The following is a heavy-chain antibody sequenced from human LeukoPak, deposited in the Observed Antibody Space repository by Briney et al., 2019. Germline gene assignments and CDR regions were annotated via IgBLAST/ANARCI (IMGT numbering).Heavy chain of an antibody. J-gene: IGHJ6*03. V-gene: IGHV4-59*08. CDR3: ARLPYYYDNSGFRDYHYYMDV. CDR1: GDSISMYY. D-gene: IGHD3-22*01. Sequence: SETLSLTCTVSGDSISMYYWTWIRQPPGKGLEWIGYMFYSGGTTYNPSLKSRITISVDTSKNQFSLKLRSVTAADTAVYYCARLPYYYDNSGFRDYHYYMDVWGKGTTVNVFS. CDR2: MFYSGGT.